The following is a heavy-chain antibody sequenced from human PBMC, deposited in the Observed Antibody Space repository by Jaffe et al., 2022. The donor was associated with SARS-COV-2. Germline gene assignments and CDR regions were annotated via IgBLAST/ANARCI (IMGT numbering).Heavy chain of an antibody. CDR3: AKDLGRDVLGVPVTMGGDY. CDR1: GFTFSSYA. D-gene: IGHD2-2*01. Sequence: QVQLVESGGGVVQPGRSLRLSCAASGFTFSSYAMHWVRQAPGKGLEWVGLTSYDGSNKYYADSVKGRFTISRDKYKNTLYLQMNGLRAEDTAVYYCAKDLGRDVLGVPVTMGGDYWGQGTLVTVSS. J-gene: IGHJ4*02. CDR2: TSYDGSNK. V-gene: IGHV3-30*04.